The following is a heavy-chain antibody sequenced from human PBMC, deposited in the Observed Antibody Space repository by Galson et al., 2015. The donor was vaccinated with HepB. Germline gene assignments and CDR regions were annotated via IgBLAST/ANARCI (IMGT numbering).Heavy chain of an antibody. V-gene: IGHV3-48*01. Sequence: SLRLSCAASGFTFSSYSMNWVRQAPGKGLEWVSYISSSSSTIYYADSVKGRFTISRDNAKNSLYLQMNSLRAEDTAVYYCARDLSILTGPAYYYYGMDVWGQGTTVTVSS. CDR2: ISSSSSTI. J-gene: IGHJ6*02. CDR3: ARDLSILTGPAYYYYGMDV. D-gene: IGHD3-9*01. CDR1: GFTFSSYS.